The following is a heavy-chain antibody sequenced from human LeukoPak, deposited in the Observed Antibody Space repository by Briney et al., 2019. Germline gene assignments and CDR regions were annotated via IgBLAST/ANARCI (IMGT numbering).Heavy chain of an antibody. CDR2: ISAYNGNT. CDR3: ARVHFYRSSSNCYADYFDY. Sequence: ASVKVSCKASGYTFTSYGISWVRQAPGQGLEWMGWISAYNGNTNYAQKLQDRVTMTTDTSTSTAYMELRSLRSDDTAVYYCARVHFYRSSSNCYADYFDYWGQGTLVTVSS. CDR1: GYTFTSYG. J-gene: IGHJ4*02. D-gene: IGHD2-2*01. V-gene: IGHV1-18*01.